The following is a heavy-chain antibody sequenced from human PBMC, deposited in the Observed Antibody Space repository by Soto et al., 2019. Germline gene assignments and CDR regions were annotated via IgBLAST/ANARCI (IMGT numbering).Heavy chain of an antibody. CDR1: GFTFSSYA. CDR3: ARDLSGTYYLGQYFQH. V-gene: IGHV3-23*01. D-gene: IGHD3-10*01. J-gene: IGHJ1*01. Sequence: EVQLLESGGGLVQPGGSLRLSCAASGFTFSSYAMTWVRQAPGKGLEWVSGISGSGGSTYYADSVKGRFTISRDNSKNTLYLQMNSLSAEDTALYYCARDLSGTYYLGQYFQHWGQGTLVTVSS. CDR2: ISGSGGST.